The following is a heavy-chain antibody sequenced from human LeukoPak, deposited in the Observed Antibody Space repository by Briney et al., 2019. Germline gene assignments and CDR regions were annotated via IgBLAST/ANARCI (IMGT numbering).Heavy chain of an antibody. Sequence: GGSLRLSCAASGFTVSNNDMMWVRQAPGKGLEWVSLIYSSGSTHYADSVKARFSISRDNSKNTVSLQMNSLRAEDTAVDYCARRTVPGRPGYWGQGTLVTVSS. CDR1: GFTVSNND. J-gene: IGHJ4*02. V-gene: IGHV3-66*04. D-gene: IGHD6-6*01. CDR3: ARRTVPGRPGY. CDR2: IYSSGST.